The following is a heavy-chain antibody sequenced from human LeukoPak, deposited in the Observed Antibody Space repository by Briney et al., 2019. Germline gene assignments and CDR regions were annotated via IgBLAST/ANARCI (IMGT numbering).Heavy chain of an antibody. CDR1: GGSFNGYY. J-gene: IGHJ4*02. CDR3: AKDPDSSGWYDRVGFDY. V-gene: IGHV4-34*01. CDR2: INHSGST. Sequence: SETLSLTCAVYGGSFNGYYWSWIRQPPGKGLEWIGEINHSGSTNYNPSLKSRVTISVDTSKNQFSLKLSSVTAADTAVYYCAKDPDSSGWYDRVGFDYWGQGTLVTVSS. D-gene: IGHD6-19*01.